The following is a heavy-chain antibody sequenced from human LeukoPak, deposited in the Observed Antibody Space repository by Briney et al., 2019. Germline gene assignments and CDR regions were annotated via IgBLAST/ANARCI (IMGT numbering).Heavy chain of an antibody. Sequence: ASVKVSCKASGYTFTSYDINWVRQATGQGRGWMGWMNPNSGNTGYAQKFQGRVTMTRNTSISTAYMELSGLRSEDTAVYYCARDTAMVTWDYYYYYYGMDVWGQGTTVTVSS. CDR3: ARDTAMVTWDYYYYYYGMDV. CDR2: MNPNSGNT. J-gene: IGHJ6*02. CDR1: GYTFTSYD. D-gene: IGHD5-18*01. V-gene: IGHV1-8*01.